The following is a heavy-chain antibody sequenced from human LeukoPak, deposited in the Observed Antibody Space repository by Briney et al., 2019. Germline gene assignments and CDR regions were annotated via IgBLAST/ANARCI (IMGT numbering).Heavy chain of an antibody. D-gene: IGHD3-9*01. Sequence: GGSLRLSCAVSGFHFTTYWMTRVRQTPGKGLEWVANIKQDGSDTNYVDSVKCRFTISRDNAKRLLYLQMDSLRAEDTAVYYCARDLPDVLTGYSDNAFDIWGQGTMVTVSS. CDR1: GFHFTTYW. CDR3: ARDLPDVLTGYSDNAFDI. J-gene: IGHJ3*02. CDR2: IKQDGSDT. V-gene: IGHV3-7*03.